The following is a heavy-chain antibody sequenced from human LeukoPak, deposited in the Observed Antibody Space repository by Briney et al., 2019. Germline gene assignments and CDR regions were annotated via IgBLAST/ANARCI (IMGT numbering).Heavy chain of an antibody. D-gene: IGHD2-15*01. CDR2: IYYSGST. Sequence: KPSETLSLTCTVSGGSISSSSYYWGWLRQPPGKGLEWIGSIYYSGSTYYNPYLKSRVTIALDTSKNQFCLKLSSGTAADTAVYYCASAAASDAFDIWAQGTMVTVSS. CDR1: GGSISSSSYY. J-gene: IGHJ3*02. CDR3: ASAAASDAFDI. V-gene: IGHV4-39*07.